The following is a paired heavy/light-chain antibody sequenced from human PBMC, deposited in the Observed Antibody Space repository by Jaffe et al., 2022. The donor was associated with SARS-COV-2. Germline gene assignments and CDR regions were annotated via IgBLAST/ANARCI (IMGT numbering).Light chain of an antibody. Sequence: QSALTQPASVSGSPGQSITISCTGTSSDVGSYNLVSWYQQHPGKAPKLMIYEGSKRPSGVSNRFSGSKSGNTASLTISGLQAEDEADYYCCSYAGSSTRVFGTGTKVTVL. J-gene: IGLJ1*01. CDR3: CSYAGSSTRV. CDR1: SSDVGSYNL. CDR2: EGS. V-gene: IGLV2-23*01.
Heavy chain of an antibody. D-gene: IGHD3-22*01. CDR2: INHSGST. J-gene: IGHJ2*01. CDR3: ARVIVVAQGRRGWYFDL. CDR1: GGSFSGYY. Sequence: QVQLQQWGAGLLKPSETLSLTCAVYGGSFSGYYWSWIRQPPGKGLEWIGEINHSGSTNYNPSLKSRVTISVDTSKNQFSLKLSSVTAADTAVYYCARVIVVAQGRRGWYFDLWGRGTLVTVSS. V-gene: IGHV4-34*01.